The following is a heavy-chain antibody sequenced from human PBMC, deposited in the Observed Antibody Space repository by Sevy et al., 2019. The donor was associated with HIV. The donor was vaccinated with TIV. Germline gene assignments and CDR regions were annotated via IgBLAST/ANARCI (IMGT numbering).Heavy chain of an antibody. CDR2: VSGSGGST. V-gene: IGHV3-23*01. Sequence: GGSLRLSCAASGFTFSSYAMSWVRQAPGKRLEWVSAVSGSGGSTYYADCVKGRFTISRDNSKNTLYLQMNSLRAEDTAVYYCAKKSRTTYFDIWGQGTMVTVSS. CDR3: AKKSRTTYFDI. CDR1: GFTFSSYA. J-gene: IGHJ3*02. D-gene: IGHD4-17*01.